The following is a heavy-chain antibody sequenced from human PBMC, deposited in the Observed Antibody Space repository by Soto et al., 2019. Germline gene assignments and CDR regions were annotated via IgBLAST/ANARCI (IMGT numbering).Heavy chain of an antibody. CDR1: GGSIRSGGYY. CDR2: IYYSGST. Sequence: PSETLSLTCTVSGGSIRSGGYYCSWIRQHPGKGLEWIGYIYYSGSTYYNPSLKSRVTISVDTSKNQFSLKLSSVTAADTAVYYCAREVRQVGGSGSHFDYWGQGTLVTVSS. V-gene: IGHV4-31*03. D-gene: IGHD3-10*01. J-gene: IGHJ4*02. CDR3: AREVRQVGGSGSHFDY.